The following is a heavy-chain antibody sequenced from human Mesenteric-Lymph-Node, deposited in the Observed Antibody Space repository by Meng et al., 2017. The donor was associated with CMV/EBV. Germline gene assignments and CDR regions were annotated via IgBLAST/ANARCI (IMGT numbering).Heavy chain of an antibody. V-gene: IGHV3-23*01. D-gene: IGHD6-13*01. CDR2: ISGSASST. CDR3: ARNPDSSSWYYFDY. J-gene: IGHJ4*02. Sequence: GESLKISCAASGFTFNIYAINWVRQAPGKGLEWVSAISGSASSTYYADSVKGRFTISRDNAKNSLFLQMNSLRAEDTAVYYCARNPDSSSWYYFDYWGQGTLVTVSS. CDR1: GFTFNIYA.